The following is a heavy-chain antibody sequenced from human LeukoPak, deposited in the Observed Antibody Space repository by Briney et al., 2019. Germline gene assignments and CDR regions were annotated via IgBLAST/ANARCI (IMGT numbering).Heavy chain of an antibody. CDR3: AKDFSGSVVPAAPFDY. Sequence: GGSLTLSCVASGFNFNNYDLHWVRQAPGKGLEWVAFIKFRGHETFYADSVEGRFTFSRDNSRNTLYLQMNSLRAEDTAVYYCAKDFSGSVVPAAPFDYWGQGTLVTVSS. CDR1: GFNFNNYD. V-gene: IGHV3-30*02. J-gene: IGHJ4*02. CDR2: IKFRGHET. D-gene: IGHD2-2*01.